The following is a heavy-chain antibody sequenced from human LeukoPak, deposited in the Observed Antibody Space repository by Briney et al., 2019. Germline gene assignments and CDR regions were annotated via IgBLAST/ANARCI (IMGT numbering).Heavy chain of an antibody. V-gene: IGHV3-7*01. J-gene: IGHJ4*02. CDR1: GFSFSNYW. CDR2: INQDGSEE. Sequence: GGSLRLSCVVSGFSFSNYWMSWFRQAPGKGLEWVANINQDGSEESYVDSVKGRFTISRDNAESSLYLQVNSLRAEETAVYYCARVNWEDTSCPGFDYWGQGTLVTVSS. D-gene: IGHD2-2*01. CDR3: ARVNWEDTSCPGFDY.